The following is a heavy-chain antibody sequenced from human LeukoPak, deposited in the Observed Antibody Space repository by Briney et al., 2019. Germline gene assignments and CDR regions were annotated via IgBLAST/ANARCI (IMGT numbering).Heavy chain of an antibody. CDR1: GFTFSTYE. V-gene: IGHV3-48*03. D-gene: IGHD2-15*01. CDR3: ARVARDVVVLAATMGV. CDR2: ISSSGSTI. J-gene: IGHJ6*02. Sequence: PGGSLTLSCAASGFTFSTYEMTWVRQAPGKGLEWVSYISSSGSTIYYADSVKGRFTISRDNAKNSLYLQMNSLRAEDTAVYYCARVARDVVVLAATMGVWGQGTTVTVSS.